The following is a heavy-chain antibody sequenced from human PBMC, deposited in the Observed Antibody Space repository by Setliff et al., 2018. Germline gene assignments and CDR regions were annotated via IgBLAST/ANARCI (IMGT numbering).Heavy chain of an antibody. CDR2: INAANGNT. CDR3: ASADVVVAP. Sequence: ASVKVSCKASGYDFTYYSLHWVRQAPGERLEWMGWINAANGNTKYSQKFQGRVTITRDTSASTVYMELSSLRYEDTAVFYCASADVVVAPWGQGTLVTVSS. D-gene: IGHD2-21*01. CDR1: GYDFTYYS. V-gene: IGHV1-3*01. J-gene: IGHJ4*02.